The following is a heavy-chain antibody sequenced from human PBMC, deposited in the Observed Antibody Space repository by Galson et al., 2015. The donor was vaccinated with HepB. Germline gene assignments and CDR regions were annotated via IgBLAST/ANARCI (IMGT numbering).Heavy chain of an antibody. J-gene: IGHJ6*03. CDR2: IIPIFSTA. V-gene: IGHV1-69*13. Sequence: SVKVSCKVSGGTFSSYAISWVRQAPGQGLEWMGGIIPIFSTAKYAQKFQGRVTISADESTNTAYMELSSLRSEDTAIYYCARGPHGGYSSTWHYYYYMDVWGKGTTVTVSS. CDR1: GGTFSSYA. CDR3: ARGPHGGYSSTWHYYYYMDV. D-gene: IGHD6-13*01.